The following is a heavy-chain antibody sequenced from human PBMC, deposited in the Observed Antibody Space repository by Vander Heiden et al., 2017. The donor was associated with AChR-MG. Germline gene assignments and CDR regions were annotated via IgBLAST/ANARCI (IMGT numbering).Heavy chain of an antibody. CDR1: GFTFTIYS. Sequence: EVQLVESGGDLVQPGRSLRLSCAASGFTFTIYSMNWVRQAPGKGLEWVSYITSSSGTISYADSVKGRFTISRDNAKNSLYLQMNSLRVEDTAVYYCARSVEGAFDSWGQGTLVTVSS. CDR2: ITSSSGTI. D-gene: IGHD6-19*01. V-gene: IGHV3-48*01. CDR3: ARSVEGAFDS. J-gene: IGHJ4*02.